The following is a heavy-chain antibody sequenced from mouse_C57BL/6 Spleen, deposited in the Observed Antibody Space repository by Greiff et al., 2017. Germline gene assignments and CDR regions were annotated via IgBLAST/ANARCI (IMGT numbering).Heavy chain of an antibody. CDR1: GYTFTSYW. CDR3: AREGVYYYGSPSTWFAY. CDR2: INPSNGGT. D-gene: IGHD1-1*01. Sequence: VQLQQSGPVLVKPGASVKLSCKASGYTFTSYWMHWVKQRPGQGLEWIGNINPSNGGTNYNEKFKSKATLTVDKSSSTAYMQLSSLTSEDSAVYDCAREGVYYYGSPSTWFAYWGQGTLVTVSA. V-gene: IGHV1-53*01. J-gene: IGHJ3*01.